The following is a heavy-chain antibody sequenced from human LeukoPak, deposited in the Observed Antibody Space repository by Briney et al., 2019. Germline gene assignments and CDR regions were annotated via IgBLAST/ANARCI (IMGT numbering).Heavy chain of an antibody. V-gene: IGHV3-74*01. Sequence: GGSLRLSCAATGFTSRSYWIHSVRQAPGKGLVWVSRISPHGSSAIYADSVNGRFTISRDNAKNTLYLQMNSLRVDDTAVYYCARASVCPRCHFDYWGQGTLVTVSS. CDR3: ARASVCPRCHFDY. CDR1: GFTSRSYW. J-gene: IGHJ4*02. CDR2: ISPHGSSA. D-gene: IGHD5/OR15-5a*01.